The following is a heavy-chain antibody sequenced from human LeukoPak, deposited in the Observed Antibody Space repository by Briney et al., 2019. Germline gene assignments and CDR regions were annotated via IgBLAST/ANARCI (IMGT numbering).Heavy chain of an antibody. D-gene: IGHD3-9*01. J-gene: IGHJ5*02. CDR3: ARESYTRTYYDILTAIDP. V-gene: IGHV1-69*13. CDR2: IIPIFGTA. Sequence: GASVKVSYKASGGTFSSYAISWVRQAPGQGLEWMGGIIPIFGTANYAQKFQGRVTITADESTSTAYMELSSLRSEDTAVYYCARESYTRTYYDILTAIDPWGQGTLVTVSS. CDR1: GGTFSSYA.